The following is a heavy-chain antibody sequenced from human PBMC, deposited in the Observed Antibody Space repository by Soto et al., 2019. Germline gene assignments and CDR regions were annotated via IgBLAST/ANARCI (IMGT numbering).Heavy chain of an antibody. Sequence: QVQLVQSGAEVKTPGASVKVSCKASGYTFTGYYMHWVRQAPGHGLEWMGWINPNSGGTNYAQKFQGRVTMTRDTSISTAYMELSRLRSDDTAVYYCARVMPPGSIAVAGIPARDYYYGMDVWGQGTTVTVSS. CDR1: GYTFTGYY. J-gene: IGHJ6*02. V-gene: IGHV1-2*02. CDR2: INPNSGGT. CDR3: ARVMPPGSIAVAGIPARDYYYGMDV. D-gene: IGHD6-19*01.